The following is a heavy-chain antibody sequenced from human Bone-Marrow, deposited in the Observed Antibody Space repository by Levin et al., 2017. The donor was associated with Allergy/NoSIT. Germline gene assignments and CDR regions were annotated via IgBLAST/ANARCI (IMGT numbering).Heavy chain of an antibody. D-gene: IGHD4-11*01. CDR2: IHNSGST. CDR1: GDSVSSGSYY. CDR3: ARDQVKDYLVGAFDI. V-gene: IGHV4-61*01. J-gene: IGHJ3*02. Sequence: SETLSLTCTVSGDSVSSGSYYWSWIRQSPGTGLEWIGYIHNSGSTNDNPSLKSRVTISVDTSKNQFSLKLNSVTAADTAVYYCARDQVKDYLVGAFDIWGQGTMVTVSS.